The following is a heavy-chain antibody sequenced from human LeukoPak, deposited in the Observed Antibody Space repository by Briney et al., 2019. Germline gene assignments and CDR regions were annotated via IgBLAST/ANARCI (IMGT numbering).Heavy chain of an antibody. V-gene: IGHV1-8*01. Sequence: ASVKVSCKASGYTFTSYDINWVRQATGQGLEWMGWMNPNSGNTGNAQKFQGRVTMTRNTSISTAYMELSSLRSEDTAVYYCAVPYAENFWSGYYRFDYWGQGTLVTVSS. CDR3: AVPYAENFWSGYYRFDY. D-gene: IGHD3-3*01. J-gene: IGHJ4*02. CDR2: MNPNSGNT. CDR1: GYTFTSYD.